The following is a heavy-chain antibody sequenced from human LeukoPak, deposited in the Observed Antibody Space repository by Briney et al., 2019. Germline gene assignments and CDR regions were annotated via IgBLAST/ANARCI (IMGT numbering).Heavy chain of an antibody. CDR3: TRLSYYGSGNP. V-gene: IGHV3-73*01. D-gene: IGHD3-10*01. J-gene: IGHJ5*02. CDR2: IRSKANSYAT. Sequence: GGSLRRSCAASGFTFSGSAMHWVRQASGKGLEWVGRIRSKANSYATAYAASVKGRFTISRDDSKNTAYLQMNSLKTEDTAVYYCTRLSYYGSGNPWGQGTLVTVSS. CDR1: GFTFSGSA.